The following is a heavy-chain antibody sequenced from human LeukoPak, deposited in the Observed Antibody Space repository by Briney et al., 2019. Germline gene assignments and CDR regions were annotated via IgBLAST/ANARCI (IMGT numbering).Heavy chain of an antibody. Sequence: SGGSLRLSCAASGFTFSSYAMHWVRQAPGKGLEWVAVISYDGSSKYYADSVKGRFTISRDNSKNTLYLQMNSLRAEDTAVYYCARDSNMVRGVINGGLDYWGQGTLVTVSS. J-gene: IGHJ4*02. CDR3: ARDSNMVRGVINGGLDY. D-gene: IGHD3-10*01. CDR2: ISYDGSSK. V-gene: IGHV3-30-3*01. CDR1: GFTFSSYA.